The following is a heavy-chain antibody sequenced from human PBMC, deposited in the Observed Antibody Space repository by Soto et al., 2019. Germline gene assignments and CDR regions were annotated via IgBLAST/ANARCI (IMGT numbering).Heavy chain of an antibody. D-gene: IGHD3-10*01. CDR1: GGSISSYY. V-gene: IGHV4-59*01. CDR2: IYYSGST. CDR3: ARELLWFAENYFDY. Sequence: SETLSLTCTVSGGSISSYYWSWIGQPPGKGLEWIGYIYYSGSTNYNPSLKSRVTISVDTSKNQFSLKLSSVTAADTAVYYCARELLWFAENYFDYWGQGTLVTVSS. J-gene: IGHJ4*02.